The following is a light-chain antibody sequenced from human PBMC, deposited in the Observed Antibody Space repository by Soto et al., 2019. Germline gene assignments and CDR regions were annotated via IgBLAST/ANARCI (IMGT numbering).Light chain of an antibody. CDR3: CSYAGSGTDV. CDR2: EGG. V-gene: IGLV2-23*01. CDR1: SSDVGRFNL. Sequence: QSVLTQPASVSGSPGQSITISCTGTSSDVGRFNLVSWYQHFPGKAPKLMIYEGGKRPSGVSNRFSGSKSGNTASLTISGLQAEDEAEYYCCSYAGSGTDVFGSGTKVTVL. J-gene: IGLJ1*01.